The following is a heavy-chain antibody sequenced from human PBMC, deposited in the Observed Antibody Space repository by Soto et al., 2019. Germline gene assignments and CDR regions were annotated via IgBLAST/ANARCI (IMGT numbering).Heavy chain of an antibody. V-gene: IGHV1-69*19. CDR3: AREVQVHTPAFVY. D-gene: IGHD3-10*01. Sequence: QVQLVQSGAEMKKPGSSVKVSCQSSGGTFNTYAMNWVRQAPGQGPEWMGDISPRFGAANYAPKFQGRVTITADESTGTSYMQLSSLTSDDTAVYFCAREVQVHTPAFVYWGQGTLVTVSS. CDR1: GGTFNTYA. CDR2: ISPRFGAA. J-gene: IGHJ4*02.